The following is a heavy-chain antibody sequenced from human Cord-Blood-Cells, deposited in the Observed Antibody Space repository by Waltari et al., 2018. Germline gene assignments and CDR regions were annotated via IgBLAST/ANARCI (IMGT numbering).Heavy chain of an antibody. CDR1: GFPFSSYW. Sequence: EVQLVESGGGLVQPGGSLRLSCAASGFPFSSYWMSWVRQAPGKGLEWVANIKQDGSEKYYVDSVKGRFTISRDNAKNSLYLQMNSLRAEDTAVYYCARENYNDAFDIWGQGTMVTVSS. V-gene: IGHV3-7*01. CDR2: IKQDGSEK. CDR3: ARENYNDAFDI. D-gene: IGHD1-7*01. J-gene: IGHJ3*02.